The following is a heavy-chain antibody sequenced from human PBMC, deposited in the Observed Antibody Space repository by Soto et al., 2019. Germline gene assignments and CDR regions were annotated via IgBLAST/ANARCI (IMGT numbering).Heavy chain of an antibody. Sequence: SETLSLTCAVYGKSLSGYYWSWIRQPPGKALEWIGEINHSGNTNYNPSLKSRVTISVDTSKNQLFLNLSSVTAADTAMYYCARHHVRGRTIAGAAEFWGQGTLVTVS. CDR1: GKSLSGYY. CDR2: INHSGNT. J-gene: IGHJ4*02. V-gene: IGHV4-34*01. CDR3: ARHHVRGRTIAGAAEF. D-gene: IGHD1-26*01.